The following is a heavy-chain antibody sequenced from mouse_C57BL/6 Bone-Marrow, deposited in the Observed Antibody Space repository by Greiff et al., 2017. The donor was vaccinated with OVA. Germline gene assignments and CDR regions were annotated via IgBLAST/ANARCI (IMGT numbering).Heavy chain of an antibody. CDR3: AVYYGRRGFAY. J-gene: IGHJ3*01. CDR1: GYTFTSYW. D-gene: IGHD1-1*01. V-gene: IGHV1-69*01. Sequence: QVQLQQPGAELVMPGASVKLSCKASGYTFTSYWMHWVKQRPGQGLEWIGEIDPSDSYTNYNQKFKGKSTLTVDKSSSTAYMQLSSLTSEDSAVYYCAVYYGRRGFAYWGQGTLVTVSA. CDR2: IDPSDSYT.